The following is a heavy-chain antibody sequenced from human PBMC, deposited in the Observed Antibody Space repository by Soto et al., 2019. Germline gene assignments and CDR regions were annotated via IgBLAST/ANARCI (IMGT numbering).Heavy chain of an antibody. J-gene: IGHJ6*03. Sequence: GASVKVSCKASGGTFSSYAISWVRQAPGQGLEWMGGIIANFGTANYAQKSQGRVTITADASTSTAYMELRSLRSDDTAVYYCARDLEDIVVVVASTPYARYYYYMDVWGKGTTVTVSS. CDR2: IIANFGTA. D-gene: IGHD2-15*01. V-gene: IGHV1-69*13. CDR1: GGTFSSYA. CDR3: ARDLEDIVVVVASTPYARYYYYMDV.